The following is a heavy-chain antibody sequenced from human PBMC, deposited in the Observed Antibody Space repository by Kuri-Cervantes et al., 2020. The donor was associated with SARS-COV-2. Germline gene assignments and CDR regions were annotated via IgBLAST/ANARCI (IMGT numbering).Heavy chain of an antibody. D-gene: IGHD5-12*01. Sequence: GESLKISCAASGFTFTDYSMNWVRQTPGKGLEWVSSISSSSSYIYYADSVKGRFTISRDNAKNSLYLQMNSLRAEDTAVYYCARVSGYDSRYFDLWGRGTLVTVSS. CDR3: ARVSGYDSRYFDL. V-gene: IGHV3-21*01. CDR2: ISSSSSYI. CDR1: GFTFTDYS. J-gene: IGHJ2*01.